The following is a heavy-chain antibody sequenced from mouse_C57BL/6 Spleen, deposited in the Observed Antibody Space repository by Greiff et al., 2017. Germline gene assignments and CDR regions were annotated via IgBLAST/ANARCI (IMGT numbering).Heavy chain of an antibody. J-gene: IGHJ2*01. CDR2: IYPGDGDT. V-gene: IGHV1-82*01. CDR1: GYAFSSSW. CDR3: AREGREFDY. Sequence: QVQLKESGPELVKPGASVKISCKASGYAFSSSWMNWVKQRPGKGLEWIGRIYPGDGDTNYNGKFKGKATLTADTSSSTAYMQLSSLTSEDSAVYFCAREGREFDYWGQGTTLTVSS.